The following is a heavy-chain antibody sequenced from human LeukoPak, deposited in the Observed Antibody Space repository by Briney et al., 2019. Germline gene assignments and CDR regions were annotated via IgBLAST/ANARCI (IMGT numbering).Heavy chain of an antibody. Sequence: ESLKISCKGSGYSFTNYWIGWVRQMPGKGLEWMGIIYPRDSDTRYSPSFQGQVTISADKSISTAYLQWSSLKASDTAMYYCARSPPGYSSGWYPSFVDYWGQGTLVTVSS. CDR3: ARSPPGYSSGWYPSFVDY. V-gene: IGHV5-51*01. CDR1: GYSFTNYW. D-gene: IGHD6-19*01. J-gene: IGHJ4*02. CDR2: IYPRDSDT.